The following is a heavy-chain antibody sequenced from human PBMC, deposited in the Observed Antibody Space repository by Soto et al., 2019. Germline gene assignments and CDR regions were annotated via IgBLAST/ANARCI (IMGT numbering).Heavy chain of an antibody. D-gene: IGHD2-15*01. J-gene: IGHJ6*03. CDR1: GGSVSSYY. V-gene: IGHV4-34*01. CDR3: ARGRGSYCSGGSCYPGYYMDV. CDR2: IYHSGST. Sequence: PSETLSLTCTVSGGSVSSYYWGWIRQPPGKALEWIGEIYHSGSTKYNPSLKSRVTISVDTSKNQFSLKLSSVTAADTAVYYCARGRGSYCSGGSCYPGYYMDVWGKGTTVTVSS.